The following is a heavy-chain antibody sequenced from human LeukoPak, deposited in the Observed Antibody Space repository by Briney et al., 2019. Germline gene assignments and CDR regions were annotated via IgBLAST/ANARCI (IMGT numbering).Heavy chain of an antibody. D-gene: IGHD6-19*01. CDR2: IYYSGST. Sequence: SETLSLTCTVSGGSISSYYWSWIRQPPGKGLEWIGYIYYSGSTKYNPSLESRVTISVDMSKNQFSLKLSSVTAADTAVYYCARGGGSSGWYYAFDIWGQGTMVTVSS. J-gene: IGHJ3*02. V-gene: IGHV4-59*01. CDR3: ARGGGSSGWYYAFDI. CDR1: GGSISSYY.